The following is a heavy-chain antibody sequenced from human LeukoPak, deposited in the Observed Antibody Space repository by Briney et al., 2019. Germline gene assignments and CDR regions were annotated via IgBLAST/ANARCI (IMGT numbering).Heavy chain of an antibody. CDR2: ISYDGSNK. Sequence: PGGSLRLSCAASGFTFSSYAMHWVRQAPGKGLEWVAVISYDGSNKYYADSVKGRFTISRGNSKNTLYLQMNSLRAEDTAVYYCAREAGAAFDYWGQGTLVTVSS. D-gene: IGHD1-26*01. CDR3: AREAGAAFDY. V-gene: IGHV3-30*14. J-gene: IGHJ4*02. CDR1: GFTFSSYA.